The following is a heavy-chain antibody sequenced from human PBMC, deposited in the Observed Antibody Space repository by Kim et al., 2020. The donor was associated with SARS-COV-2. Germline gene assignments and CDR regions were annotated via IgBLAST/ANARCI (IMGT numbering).Heavy chain of an antibody. D-gene: IGHD5-18*01. CDR3: ARGYSYGKYFDY. J-gene: IGHJ4*02. Sequence: NHIPSLKSRVTISVDTSKNQFSLKLSSVTAADTAVYYCARGYSYGKYFDYWGQGTLVTVSS. V-gene: IGHV4-34*01.